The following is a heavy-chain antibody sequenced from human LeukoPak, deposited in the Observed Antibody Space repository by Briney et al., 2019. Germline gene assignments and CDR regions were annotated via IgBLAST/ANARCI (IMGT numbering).Heavy chain of an antibody. CDR3: ATVRDIVVGGGPYYFDY. D-gene: IGHD2-15*01. J-gene: IGHJ4*02. CDR2: INPHNGDT. V-gene: IGHV1-2*02. Sequence: VSVKLSCKASGYTFIGYYLHWVRQAPGQGLEWMGWINPHNGDTNYAQKFQGRVTMTRDTSITTAYMELSRLKSDDTAVYYCATVRDIVVGGGPYYFDYWGQGTVVTVSS. CDR1: GYTFIGYY.